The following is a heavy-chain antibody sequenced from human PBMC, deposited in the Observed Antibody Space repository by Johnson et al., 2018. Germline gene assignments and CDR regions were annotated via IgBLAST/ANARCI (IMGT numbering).Heavy chain of an antibody. CDR1: GFTFSSYA. CDR3: ASGGGYYYYMDV. CDR2: ISYDGSNK. Sequence: QVQLVESGGGVVQPGRSLRLSCAASGFTFSSYAMHWVRQAPGKGLEWVAVISYDGSNKYYADSVKGRFTISRDNSKNKLYLQMNSRRAEDTAVYYCASGGGYYYYMDVWGKGTTVTVSS. D-gene: IGHD2-15*01. J-gene: IGHJ6*03. V-gene: IGHV3-30-3*01.